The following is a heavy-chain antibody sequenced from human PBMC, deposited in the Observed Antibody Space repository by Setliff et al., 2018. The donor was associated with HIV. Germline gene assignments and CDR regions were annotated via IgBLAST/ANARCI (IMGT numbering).Heavy chain of an antibody. Sequence: PGGSLRLSCAATGFSFSSYAMNWVRQTPGKGLEWVSGIGGSGGSSYYADSVKGLFTVSRDYSQNTIYLQMSSLRVEDSAVYYCAKSASWDLRGWLHWGQGALVTVSS. CDR3: AKSASWDLRGWLH. D-gene: IGHD6-19*01. J-gene: IGHJ4*02. V-gene: IGHV3-23*01. CDR1: GFSFSSYA. CDR2: IGGSGGSS.